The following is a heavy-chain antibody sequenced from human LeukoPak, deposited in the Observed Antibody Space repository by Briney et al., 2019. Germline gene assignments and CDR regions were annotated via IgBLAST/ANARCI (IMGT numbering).Heavy chain of an antibody. CDR1: GGTFSSYA. CDR3: ARQELHISGLRY. D-gene: IGHD1-14*01. CDR2: IIPIFGTA. Sequence: SVKVSCKASGGTFSSYAISWVRQAPGQGLEWMGGIIPIFGTANYAQKFQGRVTITADESTSTAYMELSSLRPEDTAVYYCARQELHISGLRYWGQGTLVTVSS. J-gene: IGHJ4*02. V-gene: IGHV1-69*13.